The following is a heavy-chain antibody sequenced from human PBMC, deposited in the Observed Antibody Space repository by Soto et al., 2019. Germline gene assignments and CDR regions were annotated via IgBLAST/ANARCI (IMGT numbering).Heavy chain of an antibody. CDR2: IYYSGST. Sequence: QVQLQESGPGLVKPSETLSLTCTVSGGSISSYYWSWIRQPPGKGLEWIGYIYYSGSTNYNPSLKSRVTISVDTSKNQFSLKLSSVTAADTAVYYCARGEYSGYLGYDYWGQGTLVTVSS. J-gene: IGHJ4*02. CDR3: ARGEYSGYLGYDY. V-gene: IGHV4-59*01. D-gene: IGHD5-12*01. CDR1: GGSISSYY.